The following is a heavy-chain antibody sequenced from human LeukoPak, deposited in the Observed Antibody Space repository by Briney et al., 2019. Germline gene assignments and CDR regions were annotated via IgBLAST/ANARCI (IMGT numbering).Heavy chain of an antibody. Sequence: GGSLRLSCAASGFTFGNYGMHWVRQAPGKGLEWVAVIWYDGSNKYYADSVKGRFTISRDNSKNTLYLQMNSLRAEDTAVYYCAKDNDRSGYNARLYYMDVWGKGTTVTVSS. CDR3: AKDNDRSGYNARLYYMDV. V-gene: IGHV3-33*06. CDR1: GFTFGNYG. D-gene: IGHD3-22*01. CDR2: IWYDGSNK. J-gene: IGHJ6*03.